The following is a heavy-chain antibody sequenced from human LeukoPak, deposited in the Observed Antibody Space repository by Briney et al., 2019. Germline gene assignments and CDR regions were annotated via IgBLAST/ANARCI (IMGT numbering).Heavy chain of an antibody. CDR1: GFTFSSYS. V-gene: IGHV3-21*01. Sequence: GGSLRLSCAASGFTFSSYSMNWVRQAPGKGLEWVSSISSSSSYIYYADSVKGRFTISRDNAKNSLYLQMNSLRAEDTAVYYCAKDRAGGYDSGGIDYWGQGTLVTVSS. CDR2: ISSSSSYI. CDR3: AKDRAGGYDSGGIDY. J-gene: IGHJ4*02. D-gene: IGHD5-12*01.